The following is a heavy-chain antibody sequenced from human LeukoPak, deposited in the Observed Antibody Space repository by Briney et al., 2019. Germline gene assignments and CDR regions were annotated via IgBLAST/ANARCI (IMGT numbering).Heavy chain of an antibody. CDR2: IRYDGSNK. CDR1: GFTFSSYG. J-gene: IGHJ6*03. Sequence: GGSLRLSCAASGFTFSSYGMHWVRQAPGKGLEWVAFIRYDGSNKYYADSVKGRFTISRDNSKNTLYLQMNSLRAEDTAVYYCARDLRYCSSTSCPYMDVWGKGTTVTVSS. D-gene: IGHD2-2*01. V-gene: IGHV3-30*02. CDR3: ARDLRYCSSTSCPYMDV.